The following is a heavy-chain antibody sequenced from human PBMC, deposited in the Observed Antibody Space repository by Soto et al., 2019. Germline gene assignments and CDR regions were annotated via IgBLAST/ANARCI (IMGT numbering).Heavy chain of an antibody. CDR1: GFTFSSYG. J-gene: IGHJ4*02. Sequence: QVQLVESGGGVVQPGKSLRLSCAASGFTFSSYGMHWVRQAPGKGLEWVAVIWYDGSKKYYADAVKGRFTISRDNSKNTRYLQMNSLRAKDSVVYYGAGGYGGSSLGFDYWGKGTRVPFSS. CDR3: AGGYGGSSLGFDY. CDR2: IWYDGSKK. V-gene: IGHV3-33*01. D-gene: IGHD4-17*01.